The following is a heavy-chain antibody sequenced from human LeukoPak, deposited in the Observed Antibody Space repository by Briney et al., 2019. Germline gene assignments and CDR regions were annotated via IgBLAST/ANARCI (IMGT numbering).Heavy chain of an antibody. Sequence: GGSLRLSCAASGFTFSTYGMHWVRQAPGKGLEWVAFIRDDGSNKYYADSVKGRFTISRDNSKNTLYLQMNSLRGEDTAVYYCAKDFDGYTYGNLDYWGQGTLATVSS. CDR3: AKDFDGYTYGNLDY. CDR2: IRDDGSNK. J-gene: IGHJ4*02. D-gene: IGHD5-18*01. CDR1: GFTFSTYG. V-gene: IGHV3-30*02.